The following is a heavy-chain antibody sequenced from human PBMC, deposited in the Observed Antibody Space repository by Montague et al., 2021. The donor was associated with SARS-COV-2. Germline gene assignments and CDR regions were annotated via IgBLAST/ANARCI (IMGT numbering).Heavy chain of an antibody. CDR3: AKDSYYYGLGYGMDV. V-gene: IGHV3-48*03. CDR1: GFDFFNFD. CDR2: ISSSGATI. Sequence: SLRLSCAASGFDFFNFDMAWVRQAPGRGLEWISDISSSGATILYADSLEGRFTISRDNIQKSLYLQMNSLRAEDTALYYCAKDSYYYGLGYGMDVWGQGTTVTVSS. D-gene: IGHD3-10*01. J-gene: IGHJ6*02.